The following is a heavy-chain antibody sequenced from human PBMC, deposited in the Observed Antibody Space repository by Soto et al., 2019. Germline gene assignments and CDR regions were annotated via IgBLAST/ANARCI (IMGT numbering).Heavy chain of an antibody. CDR3: ARDLWGYCGTDCYPLDV. J-gene: IGHJ6*02. CDR2: MYNTGST. D-gene: IGHD2-21*02. CDR1: GGSISRYY. Sequence: QVQLQESGPGLVKPSETLSLTCTVSGGSISRYYWSWIRQPPGKGLEWIGYMYNTGSTVYNPPFKSRVTLSVDTSKNQCSLKLNSVTAADTAVYYCARDLWGYCGTDCYPLDVWGQGTTVTVSS. V-gene: IGHV4-59*01.